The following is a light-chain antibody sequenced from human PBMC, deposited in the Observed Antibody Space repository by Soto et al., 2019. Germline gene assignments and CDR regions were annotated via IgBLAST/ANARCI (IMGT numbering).Light chain of an antibody. CDR1: QGVSSY. CDR3: QQRST. V-gene: IGKV3D-11*01. J-gene: IGKJ2*01. CDR2: DAS. Sequence: EIVLTQSPATLSLSPGERATLSCRASQGVSSYLAWYQQKPGQAPRLLIYDASNRATGIPARFSGSGPGTDFTLPISSLEPEDFAVYYCQQRSTFGQGTKLEIK.